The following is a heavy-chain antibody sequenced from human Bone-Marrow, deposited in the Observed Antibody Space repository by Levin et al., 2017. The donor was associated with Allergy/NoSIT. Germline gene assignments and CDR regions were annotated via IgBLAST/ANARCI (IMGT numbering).Heavy chain of an antibody. CDR2: IDPTDSYP. CDR1: GYSFSKYW. Sequence: GESLKISCKGSGYSFSKYWITWVRQMPGKGLEYMGRIDPTDSYPDYSPSFQGHVPISADKSISTAYLQWSSLQASDTAIYYCAILPVAIAATFSDYWGQGTLVTVSS. V-gene: IGHV5-10-1*01. J-gene: IGHJ4*02. CDR3: AILPVAIAATFSDY. D-gene: IGHD2-2*02.